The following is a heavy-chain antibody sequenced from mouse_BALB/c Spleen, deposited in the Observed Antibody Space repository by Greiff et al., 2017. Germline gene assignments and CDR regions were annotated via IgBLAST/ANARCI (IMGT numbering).Heavy chain of an antibody. Sequence: VQLQQSGAELARPGASVKLSCKASGYTFTSYWMQWVKQRPGQGLEWIGAIYPGDGDTRYTQKFKGKATLTVDKSSSTAYMQLSSLTSEDSAVYYCTREADGNYLMDYWGQGTSVTVSS. CDR1: GYTFTSYW. D-gene: IGHD2-1*01. J-gene: IGHJ4*01. V-gene: IGHV1-87*01. CDR2: IYPGDGDT. CDR3: TREADGNYLMDY.